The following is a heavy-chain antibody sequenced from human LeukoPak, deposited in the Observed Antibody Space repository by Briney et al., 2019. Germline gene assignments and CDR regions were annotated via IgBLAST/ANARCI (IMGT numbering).Heavy chain of an antibody. CDR2: MRQHGSDK. Sequence: AGGSLRLSCAASGFTITNHIISWVRRAPGKGLEWVANMRQHGSDKYYADFVKGLFTISRDEAKQSVYLEMNSLGVEDTAVYYCAREGTAFDIWGQGTMVTVSS. V-gene: IGHV3-7*01. J-gene: IGHJ3*02. CDR3: AREGTAFDI. D-gene: IGHD3-10*01. CDR1: GFTITNHI.